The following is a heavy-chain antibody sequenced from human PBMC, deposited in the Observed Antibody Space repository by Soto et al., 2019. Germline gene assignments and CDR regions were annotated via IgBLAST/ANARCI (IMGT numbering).Heavy chain of an antibody. Sequence: EVQLVESGGGLVQPGGSVRLSCAASGFTFSGYGMHWVRQAPGKGLEYVSAITGNGGSTYYANSVKGRFTISRDNYKNTLYLQMGSLRADDMAVYNCASGRKDDYGDPGDFDYWDQGTLVTVSS. D-gene: IGHD4-17*01. CDR3: ASGRKDDYGDPGDFDY. V-gene: IGHV3-64*01. J-gene: IGHJ4*02. CDR1: GFTFSGYG. CDR2: ITGNGGST.